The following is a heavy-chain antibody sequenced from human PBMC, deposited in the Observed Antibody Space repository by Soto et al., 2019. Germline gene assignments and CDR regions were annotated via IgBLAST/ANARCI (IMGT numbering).Heavy chain of an antibody. D-gene: IGHD2-15*01. V-gene: IGHV1-69*13. CDR3: ASGEGYCSGGSCLLRYYYYYYGMDV. CDR1: GGNFSSYA. J-gene: IGHJ6*02. CDR2: IIPIFGTA. Sequence: ASVKVSCKASGGNFSSYAISWVRQAPGQGLEWMGGIIPIFGTANYAQKFQGRITITANESRSTAYIELSSLRSEDTAVYYCASGEGYCSGGSCLLRYYYYYYGMDVWGQGTTVTVSS.